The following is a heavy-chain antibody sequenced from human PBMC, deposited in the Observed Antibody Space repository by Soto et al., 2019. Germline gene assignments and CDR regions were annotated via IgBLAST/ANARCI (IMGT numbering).Heavy chain of an antibody. CDR1: GFTFSSYA. CDR2: ISGSGGST. V-gene: IGHV3-23*01. CDR3: AKDKSRRNYCSSTSCPDWFDP. Sequence: EVQLLESGGGLVQPGGSLRLSCAASGFTFSSYAMSWVRQAPGKGLEWVSAISGSGGSTYYADSVKGRFTISRDNSKNPLYLQMNKRRAEDTALYYCAKDKSRRNYCSSTSCPDWFDPWGQGTLVTVSS. J-gene: IGHJ5*02. D-gene: IGHD2-2*01.